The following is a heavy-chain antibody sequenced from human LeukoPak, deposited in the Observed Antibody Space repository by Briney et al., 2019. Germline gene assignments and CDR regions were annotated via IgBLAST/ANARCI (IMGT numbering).Heavy chain of an antibody. D-gene: IGHD6-13*01. Sequence: PGGSLRLSCAASGFTFSSYGMHWVRQAPGKGLEWVAVIWYDGSNKYYADSVKGRFTISRDNSKNTLYLQMNSLRAEDTAVYYCARQSGIAAASPTYYFDYWGQGTLVTVSS. CDR3: ARQSGIAAASPTYYFDY. CDR2: IWYDGSNK. V-gene: IGHV3-33*01. J-gene: IGHJ4*02. CDR1: GFTFSSYG.